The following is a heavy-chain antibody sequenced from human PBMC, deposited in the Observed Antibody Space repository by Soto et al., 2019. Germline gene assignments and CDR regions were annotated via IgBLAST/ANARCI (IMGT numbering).Heavy chain of an antibody. CDR1: GFTFTNYA. J-gene: IGHJ4*02. V-gene: IGHV3-23*04. CDR3: ARTDKFNSQSSGWANRFDY. D-gene: IGHD6-19*01. Sequence: EVQLAVSGGGLVQPGGSLRLFCAASGFTFTNYAMTWVRQAPGKGLEWVSTITPTGATFYGDTVKGRFTISRDNSRSTVFLQMNSLRAEDTAMYYCARTDKFNSQSSGWANRFDYWGQGTLVTVSS. CDR2: ITPTGAT.